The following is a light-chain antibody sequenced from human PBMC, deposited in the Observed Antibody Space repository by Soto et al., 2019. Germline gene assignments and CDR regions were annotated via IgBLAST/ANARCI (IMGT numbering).Light chain of an antibody. V-gene: IGLV2-14*01. Sequence: QSVLTQPASVSGSPGQSITISCTGTSSDVGGYNYVSWYQQHPGKAPKLMIYEVSNRPSGVSDRFSGSKSGSTASLTISGLQAEDEADYYCRSYATSSTLVFGGGTKVTVL. CDR1: SSDVGGYNY. J-gene: IGLJ2*01. CDR3: RSYATSSTLV. CDR2: EVS.